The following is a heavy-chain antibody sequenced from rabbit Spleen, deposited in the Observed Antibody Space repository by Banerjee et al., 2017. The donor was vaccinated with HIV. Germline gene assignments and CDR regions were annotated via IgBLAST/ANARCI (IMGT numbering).Heavy chain of an antibody. D-gene: IGHD6-1*01. V-gene: IGHV1S69*01. J-gene: IGHJ3*01. Sequence: QSLEESGGGLVKPGSSLTLTCTASGFTLSSSYWICWVRQAPGKGLEWIACGTTYYASWAKGRFTISKTSSTTVTLQMTSLTAADTATYFCARGGNVGGDGYDLWGQGTLVTVS. CDR2: CGTT. CDR3: ARGGNVGGDGYDL. CDR1: GFTLSSSYW.